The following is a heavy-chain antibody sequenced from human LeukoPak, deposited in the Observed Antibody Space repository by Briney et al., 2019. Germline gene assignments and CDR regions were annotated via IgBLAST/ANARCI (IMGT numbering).Heavy chain of an antibody. J-gene: IGHJ4*02. D-gene: IGHD3-16*02. CDR2: INPNSGGT. CDR3: TTHRLGELSLLSY. V-gene: IGHV1-2*02. CDR1: GYTFTGYY. Sequence: GASVKVSCKASGYTFTGYYMHWVRQAPGQGLEWMGWINPNSGGTNYAQKFQGRVTMTRDTSISTAYMELSRLRSDDTAVYYCTTHRLGELSLLSYWGQGTLVTVSS.